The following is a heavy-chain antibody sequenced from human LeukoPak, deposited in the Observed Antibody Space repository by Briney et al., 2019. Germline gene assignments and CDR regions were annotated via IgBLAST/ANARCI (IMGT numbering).Heavy chain of an antibody. CDR1: GFTFSSYA. CDR3: AKVVGAYGPLGDDY. CDR2: ISGSGGST. V-gene: IGHV3-23*01. J-gene: IGHJ4*02. Sequence: PGGSLRLSCAASGFTFSSYAMSWVRQAPGKGLEWVSAISGSGGSTYYADSVKGQFTISRDNSKNTLYLQMNSLRAEDTAVYYCAKVVGAYGPLGDDYWGQGTLVTVSS. D-gene: IGHD3-10*01.